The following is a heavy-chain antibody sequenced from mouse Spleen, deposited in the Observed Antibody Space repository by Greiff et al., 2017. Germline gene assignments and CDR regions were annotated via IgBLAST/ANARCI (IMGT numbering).Heavy chain of an antibody. V-gene: IGHV1-50*01. Sequence: QVQLQQPGAELVKPGASVKLSCKASGYTFTSYWMQWVKQRPGQGLEWIGEIDPSDSYTNYNQKFKGKATLTVDTSSSTAYMQLSSLTSEDSAVYYCARTFYYGSPWFAYWGQGTLGTVSA. J-gene: IGHJ3*01. CDR2: IDPSDSYT. D-gene: IGHD1-1*01. CDR1: GYTFTSYW. CDR3: ARTFYYGSPWFAY.